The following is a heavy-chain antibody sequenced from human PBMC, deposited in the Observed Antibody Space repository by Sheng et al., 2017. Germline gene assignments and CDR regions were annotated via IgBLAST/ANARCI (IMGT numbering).Heavy chain of an antibody. D-gene: IGHD5-18*01. V-gene: IGHV3-48*03. Sequence: VQLVESGGGVVLPGGSLRLSCAASGFTFNLYQMNWVRQAPGKGLEWISYISHNGATILYADSVKGRFTISRDNARNSLSLRMNSLRAEDTAVYYCARDGLLHSYGQGYFDYWGQGALVTVSS. J-gene: IGHJ4*02. CDR2: ISHNGATI. CDR1: GFTFNLYQ. CDR3: ARDGLLHSYGQGYFDY.